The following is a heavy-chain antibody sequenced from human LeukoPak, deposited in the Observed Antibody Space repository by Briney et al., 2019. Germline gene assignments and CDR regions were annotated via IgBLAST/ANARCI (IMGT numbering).Heavy chain of an antibody. Sequence: SGGSLRVSCAASGLSVSSNHMSWVRQAPGKGLEWVSVVYSRGKTDYAGSVRGRFTMSTDTSKNTLFLQMNALRTEDTAVYYCVSRRGYDYDSVGYTDNWGQGTLVTVSS. CDR3: VSRRGYDYDSVGYTDN. CDR2: VYSRGKT. D-gene: IGHD2-2*02. J-gene: IGHJ4*02. V-gene: IGHV3-66*01. CDR1: GLSVSSNH.